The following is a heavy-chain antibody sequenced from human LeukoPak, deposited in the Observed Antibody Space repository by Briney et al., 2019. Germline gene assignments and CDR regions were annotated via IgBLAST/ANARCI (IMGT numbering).Heavy chain of an antibody. CDR3: ARPFYCSGGSCYSGLGY. CDR1: GFTFSTFE. V-gene: IGHV3-48*03. J-gene: IGHJ4*02. D-gene: IGHD2-15*01. Sequence: GGALRVSCAASGFTFSTFEMNWVRQAPGEGLGWVSYICSGGSTIYYAESVKGRFTISRDNVRKSLFLQMNSLRAEDTAVYYCARPFYCSGGSCYSGLGYWGQGTLVTVSS. CDR2: ICSGGSTI.